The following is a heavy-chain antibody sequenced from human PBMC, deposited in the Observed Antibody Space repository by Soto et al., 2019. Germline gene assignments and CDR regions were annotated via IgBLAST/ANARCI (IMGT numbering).Heavy chain of an antibody. CDR2: ISGSGGST. CDR1: GFTFSSYA. CDR3: AKGGGMIYYYGMDV. J-gene: IGHJ6*02. V-gene: IGHV3-23*01. Sequence: SLRLSCAASGFTFSSYAMSWVHQAPGKGLEWVSAISGSGGSTYYADSVKGRFTISRDNSKNTLYLQMNSLRAEDTAVYYCAKGGGMIYYYGMDVWGQGTTVTVSS. D-gene: IGHD3-22*01.